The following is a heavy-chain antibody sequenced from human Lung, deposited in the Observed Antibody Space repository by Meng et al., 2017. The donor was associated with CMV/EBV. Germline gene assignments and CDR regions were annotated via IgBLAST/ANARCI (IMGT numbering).Heavy chain of an antibody. V-gene: IGHV3-30*02. CDR1: GFRFDDYG. J-gene: IGHJ4*02. Sequence: GGSLRLSXAASGFRFDDYGMHWVRQTPGKGLEWVAFIRHDGTNKFYGASVKGRFTISRDNSKSTVYLQMNSLRPEETALYYCAKDLLLFGGPNAYFDQWGQGTLVTFSS. CDR2: IRHDGTNK. D-gene: IGHD3-16*01. CDR3: AKDLLLFGGPNAYFDQ.